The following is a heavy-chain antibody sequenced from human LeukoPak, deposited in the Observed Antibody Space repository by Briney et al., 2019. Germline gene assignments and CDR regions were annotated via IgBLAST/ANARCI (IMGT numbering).Heavy chain of an antibody. D-gene: IGHD3-22*01. CDR3: ARGAQTYYDKAPVDY. J-gene: IGHJ4*02. V-gene: IGHV4-39*07. Sequence: SETLSLTCTVSGGSISSSSYYWGWIRQPPGKGLEWIREINHSGSTNYNPSLKSRVTISVDTSKSQFSLKLNSMTAADTAVYYCARGAQTYYDKAPVDYWGQGTLVTVSS. CDR1: GGSISSSSYY. CDR2: INHSGST.